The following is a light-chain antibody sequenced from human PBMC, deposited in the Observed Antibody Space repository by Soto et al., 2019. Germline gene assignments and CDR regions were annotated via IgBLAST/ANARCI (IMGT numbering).Light chain of an antibody. CDR1: QSVSSN. CDR3: QQYNNWPLT. Sequence: EIVMTQSPATLSVSPGERVTLSCRARQSVSSNLAWYQQKPGQAPRLLIYGASTRATGIPARFSGSGSGTEFNLNISSLASEDFGVYYCQQYNNWPLTFGGGTKVEIK. CDR2: GAS. J-gene: IGKJ4*01. V-gene: IGKV3-15*01.